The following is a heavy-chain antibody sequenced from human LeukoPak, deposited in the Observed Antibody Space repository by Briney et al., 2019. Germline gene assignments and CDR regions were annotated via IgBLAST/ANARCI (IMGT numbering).Heavy chain of an antibody. CDR1: SYSISSGYY. J-gene: IGHJ4*02. CDR2: IYHSGST. Sequence: PSETLSLTCAVSSYSISSGYYWGWIRQPPGKGLGWIGSIYHSGSTYYNPSLKSRVTISVDTSKNQFSLKLSSVTAADTAVYYCARHSRLITTIHFDYWGQGTLVTVSS. CDR3: ARHSRLITTIHFDY. D-gene: IGHD3-22*01. V-gene: IGHV4-38-2*01.